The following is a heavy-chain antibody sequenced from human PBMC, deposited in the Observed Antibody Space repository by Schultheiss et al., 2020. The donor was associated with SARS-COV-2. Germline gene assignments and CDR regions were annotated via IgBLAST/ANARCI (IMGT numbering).Heavy chain of an antibody. CDR1: GFTFSSYW. CDR3: ARARY. CDR2: ISSSSSYI. Sequence: GGSLRLSCAASGFTFSSYWMSWVRQAPGKGLEWVSYISSSSSYIYYADSVKGRFTISRDNSKNTLYLQMNSLRDEDTAVYYCARARYWGQGTLVTVSS. V-gene: IGHV3-21*05. J-gene: IGHJ4*02.